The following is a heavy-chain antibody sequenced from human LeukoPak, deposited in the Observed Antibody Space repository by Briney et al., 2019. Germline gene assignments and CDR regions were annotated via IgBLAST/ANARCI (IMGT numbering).Heavy chain of an antibody. D-gene: IGHD6-19*01. Sequence: GGTLRLSCAASGFPFDDYGMNWVRQVPGKGLEWVSGINWNGGSTGYADSVKGRFTISRDNAKNSLYLQMNSLRAEDTALYYCARDIVLIAVAVRGSFDIWGQGTMVTVSS. CDR3: ARDIVLIAVAVRGSFDI. CDR2: INWNGGST. V-gene: IGHV3-20*04. J-gene: IGHJ3*02. CDR1: GFPFDDYG.